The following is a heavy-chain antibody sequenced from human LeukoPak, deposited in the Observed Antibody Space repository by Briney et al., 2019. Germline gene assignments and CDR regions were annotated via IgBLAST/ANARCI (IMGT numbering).Heavy chain of an antibody. Sequence: GGSLRLSCAASGFTVSSNYMSWVRQAPGKGLEWVSVIYCGGSTYYADSVKGRLTISRDNSKNTLYLQMNSLRAEDTAVYYCAKDLRLSSWSTLYYYYYGMDVWGQRSTVTVSS. CDR2: IYCGGST. CDR1: GFTVSSNY. D-gene: IGHD6-13*01. CDR3: AKDLRLSSWSTLYYYYYGMDV. V-gene: IGHV3-66*01. J-gene: IGHJ6*02.